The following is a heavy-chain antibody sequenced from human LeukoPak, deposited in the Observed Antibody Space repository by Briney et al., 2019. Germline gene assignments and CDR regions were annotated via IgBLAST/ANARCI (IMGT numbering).Heavy chain of an antibody. J-gene: IGHJ4*02. D-gene: IGHD5-18*01. Sequence: GGSLRLSCAASGFTFSSYWMSWVRQAPGKGLEWVANIKQDGSGKYYVDSVKGRFTISRDNAKNSLYLQMNSLRAEDTAVYYCARETGNTAMVTGFFDYWGQGTLVTVSS. CDR3: ARETGNTAMVTGFFDY. CDR2: IKQDGSGK. V-gene: IGHV3-7*01. CDR1: GFTFSSYW.